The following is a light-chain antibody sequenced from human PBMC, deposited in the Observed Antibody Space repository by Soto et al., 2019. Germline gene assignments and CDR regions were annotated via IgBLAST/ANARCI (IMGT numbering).Light chain of an antibody. V-gene: IGKV3-11*01. CDR3: QQYGGSPIT. Sequence: EIVLTQSPATLSLSPGERATLSCRASQSVSNYLAWYQQKPGRAPRLFIYDASNRATGIPARFSGTGSGTDFTLTISRLDPEDFALYYCQQYGGSPITFGLGTRLEIK. J-gene: IGKJ5*01. CDR2: DAS. CDR1: QSVSNY.